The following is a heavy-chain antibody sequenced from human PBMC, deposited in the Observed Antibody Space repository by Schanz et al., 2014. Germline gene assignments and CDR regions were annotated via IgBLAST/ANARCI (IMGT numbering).Heavy chain of an antibody. D-gene: IGHD2-2*01. CDR3: AKRCSSTSCSHGAFDI. Sequence: VQLVESGGGLVKPGGSLRLSCAASGFIFNDYWMHWVRQAPGKGLVWVSRINSDGRSTNYTDSVKGRFTISRDNSRNTLYLQMSSLRDEDTAMYYCAKRCSSTSCSHGAFDIWGQGTMVTVSS. CDR2: INSDGRST. J-gene: IGHJ3*02. V-gene: IGHV3-74*02. CDR1: GFIFNDYW.